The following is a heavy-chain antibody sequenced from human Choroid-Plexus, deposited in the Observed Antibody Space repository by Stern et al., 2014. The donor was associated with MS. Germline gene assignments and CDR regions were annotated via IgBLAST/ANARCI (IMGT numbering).Heavy chain of an antibody. V-gene: IGHV3-30*18. CDR2: VAYDGSKK. CDR1: GFTFGSWA. CDR3: AKDRQYLTYFFDH. D-gene: IGHD2/OR15-2a*01. Sequence: MQLVESGGGVVQPGRPPRLSCVASGFTFGSWAMHWVRQAPGKGLAWAAGVAYDGSKKYYADSVKGRFTISRDNSQNTLYMQMSSLRPEDTAVYYCAKDRQYLTYFFDHWGQGSLVTVSS. J-gene: IGHJ5*02.